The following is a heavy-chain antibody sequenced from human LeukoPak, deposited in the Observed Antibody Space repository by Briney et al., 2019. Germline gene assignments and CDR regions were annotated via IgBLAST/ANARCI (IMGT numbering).Heavy chain of an antibody. Sequence: PGGSLRLSCEVSGFSFGAYEMNWVRQAPGKGLEWVSAISGSGGSTYYADSVKGRFTISRDNSKNTLYLQMNSLRAEDTAVYYCARGPRDPTGYCSGGRCSPTYEVWGQGTLVTVSS. D-gene: IGHD2-15*01. CDR3: ARGPRDPTGYCSGGRCSPTYEV. CDR2: ISGSGGST. CDR1: GFSFGAYE. V-gene: IGHV3-23*01. J-gene: IGHJ4*02.